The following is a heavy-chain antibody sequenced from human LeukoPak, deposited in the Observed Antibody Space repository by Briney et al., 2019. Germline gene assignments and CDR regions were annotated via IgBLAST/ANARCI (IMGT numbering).Heavy chain of an antibody. CDR1: GFTFSSYG. J-gene: IGHJ4*02. CDR3: SAGPHFDY. V-gene: IGHV3-30*03. CDR2: ISYDGSNK. Sequence: PGGSLRLSCAASGFTFSSYGMHWVRQAPGKGLEWVAVISYDGSNKYYADSVKGRFTISRDNSKNTLYLQMNSLRDEDTAVYYCSAGPHFDYWGQGTLVTVSS. D-gene: IGHD1-14*01.